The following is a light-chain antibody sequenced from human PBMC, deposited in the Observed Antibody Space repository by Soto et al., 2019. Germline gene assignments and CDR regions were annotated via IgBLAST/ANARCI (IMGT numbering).Light chain of an antibody. J-gene: IGKJ2*02. Sequence: DIQMTQSPSTLSAFVGDRVTITCRASQSVSNWLAWYQQKPGKAPRLPISKAATLESGVPSRFSGSGSGTEFTLSISSLQPEDFATYYCQQYRSASTFGQGTNLEIK. CDR2: KAA. V-gene: IGKV1-5*03. CDR3: QQYRSAST. CDR1: QSVSNW.